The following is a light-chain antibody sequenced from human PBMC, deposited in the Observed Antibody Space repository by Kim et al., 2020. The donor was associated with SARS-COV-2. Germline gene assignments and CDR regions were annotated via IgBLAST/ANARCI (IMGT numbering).Light chain of an antibody. CDR1: SSDIGANNF. J-gene: IGLJ2*01. CDR3: GSYAGRNIHVV. Sequence: QSALTQPPSASGSPGQSVTISCTGTSSDIGANNFVSWYQQHPGKAPKLIIYDVSQRPSGVPDRFSGSKSGNMASLTVSGLQAEDEADYYCGSYAGRNIHVVFGGGTQLTVL. V-gene: IGLV2-8*01. CDR2: DVS.